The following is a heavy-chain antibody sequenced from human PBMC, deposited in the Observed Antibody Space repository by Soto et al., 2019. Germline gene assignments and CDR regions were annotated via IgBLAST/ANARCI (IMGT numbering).Heavy chain of an antibody. CDR2: INPKTAAT. V-gene: IGHV1-2*02. CDR1: GYSFSDYF. CDR3: ARSKWCLNYYNGMDA. J-gene: IGHJ6*02. D-gene: IGHD2-21*02. Sequence: QVQLVQSGAEVKQSGASVKVSCKPSGYSFSDYFIQWVRQAPGQGLEWVAWINPKTAATNYAKKFQGRVSLTWDTSSPTAYLELTRRKPADTAVYYCARSKWCLNYYNGMDAWGQGTTVIVSS.